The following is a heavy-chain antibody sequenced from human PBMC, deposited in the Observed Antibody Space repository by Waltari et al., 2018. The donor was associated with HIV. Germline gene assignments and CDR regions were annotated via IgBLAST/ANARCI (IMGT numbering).Heavy chain of an antibody. CDR3: ARIGTFPHNYAIDF. V-gene: IGHV3-7*01. D-gene: IGHD1-26*01. J-gene: IGHJ6*02. Sequence: EVQLMASGGGLVQSGGSLRLSCAASGFTFNTYLMSCVRQTPGKGLEWVAYIKDDGSEKYYMGSVKGRFTISRDNAKNSMFLQMNSLRAEDTAVYYCARIGTFPHNYAIDFWGQGTTVTVSS. CDR2: IKDDGSEK. CDR1: GFTFNTYL.